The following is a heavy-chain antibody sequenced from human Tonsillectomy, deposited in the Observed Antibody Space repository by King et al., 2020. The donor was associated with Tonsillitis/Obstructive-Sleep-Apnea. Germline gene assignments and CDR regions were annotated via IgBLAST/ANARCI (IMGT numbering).Heavy chain of an antibody. D-gene: IGHD3-22*01. CDR1: GYSFTSFW. CDR2: IDPSDSYT. Sequence: QLVQSGAEVKKPGESLRISCKGSGYSFTSFWITWVRQMPGKGLEWMGRIDPSDSYTNYSPSFHGHVTISTDKSISTAYLQWSSLKASDTAMYYCARYYYYDTSGYCYWGQGTLVTVSS. CDR3: ARYYYYDTSGYCY. V-gene: IGHV5-10-1*01. J-gene: IGHJ4*02.